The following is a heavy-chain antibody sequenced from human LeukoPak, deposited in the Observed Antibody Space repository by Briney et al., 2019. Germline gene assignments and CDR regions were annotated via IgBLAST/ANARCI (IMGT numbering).Heavy chain of an antibody. CDR2: IYYSGST. Sequence: SETLSLTCTVSGGSISSYYWSWIRQPPGKGLEWIGYIYYSGSTNYNPSLKSRVTISVDTSKNQFSLKLSSVNAADTAVYYCARPITYYYDSSGYTDYWGQGTLVTVSS. V-gene: IGHV4-59*08. CDR3: ARPITYYYDSSGYTDY. J-gene: IGHJ4*02. D-gene: IGHD3-22*01. CDR1: GGSISSYY.